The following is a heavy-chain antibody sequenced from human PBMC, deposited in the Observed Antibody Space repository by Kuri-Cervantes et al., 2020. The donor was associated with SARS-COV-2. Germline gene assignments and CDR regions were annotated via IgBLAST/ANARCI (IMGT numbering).Heavy chain of an antibody. J-gene: IGHJ6*03. D-gene: IGHD1-26*01. CDR2: ISSSSSYI. V-gene: IGHV3-21*01. Sequence: ETLSLTCAASGFTFSSYSMNWVRQAPGKGREWVSSISSSSSYIYYADSVKGRFTISRDNAKNSLYLQMNSLRAADTAVYYCARASGVGATLDHYYYYYMDVWGQGTTVTVSS. CDR3: ARASGVGATLDHYYYYYMDV. CDR1: GFTFSSYS.